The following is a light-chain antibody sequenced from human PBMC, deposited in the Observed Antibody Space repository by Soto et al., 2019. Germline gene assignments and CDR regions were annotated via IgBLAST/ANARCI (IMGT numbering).Light chain of an antibody. CDR3: QQSYSSPPT. Sequence: EIVLTQSPATLSLSPGERATLSCRTSAGVYSSIAWYQQKPGQTPRLLIYGASKRATGIPARFSGSGSGTDFTLTISSLQPEDFATYYCQQSYSSPPTFGQGTKVDIK. CDR2: GAS. CDR1: AGVYSS. J-gene: IGKJ1*01. V-gene: IGKV3-11*01.